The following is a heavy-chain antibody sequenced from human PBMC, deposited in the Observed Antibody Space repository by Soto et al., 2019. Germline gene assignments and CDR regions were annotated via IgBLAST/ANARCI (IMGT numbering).Heavy chain of an antibody. CDR3: ARTGYYCSGGSCYSLRYYYYGMDV. J-gene: IGHJ6*02. Sequence: KTSETLSLTCAVYGGSFSGYYWSWIRQPPGKGLEWIGEINHSGSTNYNPSLKSRVTTSVDTSKNQFSLKLSSVTAADTAVYYCARTGYYCSGGSCYSLRYYYYGMDVWGQGTTVTVSS. V-gene: IGHV4-34*01. CDR2: INHSGST. CDR1: GGSFSGYY. D-gene: IGHD2-15*01.